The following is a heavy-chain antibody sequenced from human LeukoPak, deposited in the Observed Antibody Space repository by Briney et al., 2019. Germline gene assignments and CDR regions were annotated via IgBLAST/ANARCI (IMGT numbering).Heavy chain of an antibody. Sequence: GRSLRRSCAASGFTFSSYGMHWVRQAPGKGLEWVALIWYDGSSKHYADSVRGRFTISRDNSKNTLYLQMNSLRAEDMAVYYCARDFELSHWGQGTLVTVSS. CDR1: GFTFSSYG. CDR2: IWYDGSSK. D-gene: IGHD3-16*02. CDR3: ARDFELSH. V-gene: IGHV3-33*01. J-gene: IGHJ4*02.